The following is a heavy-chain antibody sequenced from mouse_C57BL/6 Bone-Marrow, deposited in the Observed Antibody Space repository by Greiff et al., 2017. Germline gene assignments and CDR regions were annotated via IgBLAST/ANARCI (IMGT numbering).Heavy chain of an antibody. V-gene: IGHV1-4*01. CDR3: ARPLYYDYDADY. Sequence: QVQLQQSGAELARPGASVKMSCKASGYTFTSYTMHWVKQRPGQGLEWIGYINPSSGYTKYNQKFKDKATLTADKSSSTAYMQLSSLTSEDSAVYYCARPLYYDYDADYWGQGTTLTVSS. CDR2: INPSSGYT. CDR1: GYTFTSYT. J-gene: IGHJ2*01. D-gene: IGHD2-4*01.